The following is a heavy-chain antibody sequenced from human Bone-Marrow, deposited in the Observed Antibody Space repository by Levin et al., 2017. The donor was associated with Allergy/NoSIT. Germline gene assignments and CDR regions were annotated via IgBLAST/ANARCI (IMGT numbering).Heavy chain of an antibody. J-gene: IGHJ4*02. CDR1: GFTFSNAW. CDR2: IKSKTDGGTT. D-gene: IGHD6-13*01. V-gene: IGHV3-15*01. CDR3: TTGVRQQLVRDY. Sequence: GESLKISCAASGFTFSNAWMSWVRQAPGKGLEWVGRIKSKTDGGTTDYAAPVKGRFTISRDDSKNTLYLQMNSLKTEDTAVYYCTTGVRQQLVRDYWGQGTLVTVSS.